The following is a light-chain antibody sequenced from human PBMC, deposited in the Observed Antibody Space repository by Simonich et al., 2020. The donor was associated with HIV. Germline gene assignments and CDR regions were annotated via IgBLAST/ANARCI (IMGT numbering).Light chain of an antibody. V-gene: IGKV1-12*01. J-gene: IGKJ1*01. CDR2: SAS. Sequence: DIQMTQSPSSVSASVGDRVTIACRASQGISTLLAWYQQKPGKAPKLLIYSASTLQSGVPSRFSGGGFGTDFTLTISSLQPEDFASYYCQQANSFPWTFGQGTKVEIK. CDR3: QQANSFPWT. CDR1: QGISTL.